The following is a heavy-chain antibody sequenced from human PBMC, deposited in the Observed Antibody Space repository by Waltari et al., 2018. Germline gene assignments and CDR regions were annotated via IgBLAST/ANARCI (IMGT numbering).Heavy chain of an antibody. Sequence: EVQLLESGGGLVQPGGSLRLSCAASGFTFSNYAMTWVRQAPGKGLDWVSGITSSGGSTYYAASVKCRFTISRDSSRNTLHLQMNSLRAEDTAIYYCTKWLTAAGTGWFDCWGQGTLVTVSS. D-gene: IGHD6-13*01. CDR3: TKWLTAAGTGWFDC. CDR2: ITSSGGST. V-gene: IGHV3-23*01. J-gene: IGHJ4*02. CDR1: GFTFSNYA.